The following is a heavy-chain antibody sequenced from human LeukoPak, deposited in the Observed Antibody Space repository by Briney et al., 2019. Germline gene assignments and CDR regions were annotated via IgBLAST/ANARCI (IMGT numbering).Heavy chain of an antibody. CDR3: ATRIYYGSGSPFDY. Sequence: PSETLSLTCTVSGGSISSGSYYWSWIRQHAGKGLEWIGRIYTSGSTNYNPSLKSRVTISVDTSKNQFSLKLSSVTAADTAVYYCATRIYYGSGSPFDYWGQGTLVTVSS. CDR2: IYTSGST. CDR1: GGSISSGSYY. V-gene: IGHV4-61*02. D-gene: IGHD3-10*01. J-gene: IGHJ4*02.